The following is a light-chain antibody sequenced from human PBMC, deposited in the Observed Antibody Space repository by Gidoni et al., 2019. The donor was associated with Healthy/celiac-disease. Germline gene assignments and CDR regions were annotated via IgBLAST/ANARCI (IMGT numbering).Light chain of an antibody. J-gene: IGLJ2*01. CDR3: SAWDSSLSAVV. CDR2: RNN. Sequence: QSGLTQPPSVSQGLRQTATLTCPGNSNNVGNQGAAWLQQHQGHPPKLLSYRNNNRPSGISERLSASRSGNTASLTITGLQPEDEADYYCSAWDSSLSAVVFGGGTKLTVL. V-gene: IGLV10-54*01. CDR1: SNNVGNQG.